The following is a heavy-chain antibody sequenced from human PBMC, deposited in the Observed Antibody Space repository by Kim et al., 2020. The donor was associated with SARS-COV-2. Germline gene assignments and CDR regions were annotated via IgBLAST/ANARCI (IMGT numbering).Heavy chain of an antibody. CDR3: ARETIAAAGPQDDY. D-gene: IGHD6-13*01. CDR1: GFTFSSYA. CDR2: ICDSGSNK. V-gene: IGHV3-33*01. J-gene: IGHJ4*02. Sequence: GGSLRLSCAASGFTFSSYAMHWVRQAPGKGLEWVAAICDSGSNKYYADSVKGRFTISRDNSKNTLYLQMNSLRAEDTAVYYCARETIAAAGPQDDYGGQG.